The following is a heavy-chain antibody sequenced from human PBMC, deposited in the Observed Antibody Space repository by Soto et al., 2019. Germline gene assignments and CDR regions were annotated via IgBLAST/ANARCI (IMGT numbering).Heavy chain of an antibody. J-gene: IGHJ4*02. CDR1: GGSISSSSYY. CDR2: TYDSGST. Sequence: SETLSLTCTVSGGSISSSSYYWGWIRQPPGKGLEWIGSTYDSGSTYYNPSLKSRVTISVDTSKNPFSLKLSSVTAADTAVYYCARHYDFWSGYHFDYWGQGTLVTVSS. CDR3: ARHYDFWSGYHFDY. D-gene: IGHD3-3*01. V-gene: IGHV4-39*01.